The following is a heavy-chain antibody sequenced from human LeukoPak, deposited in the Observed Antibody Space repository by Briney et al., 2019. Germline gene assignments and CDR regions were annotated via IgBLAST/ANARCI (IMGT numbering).Heavy chain of an antibody. V-gene: IGHV4-59*12. Sequence: SETLSLTCTVSGGSISSYYWSWIRQPPGKGLEWIGYIYYSGSTNYNPSLKSRVTISVDTSKNQFSLKLSSVTAADTAVYYCARDEITMVRGVMGWFDPWGQGTLVTVSS. CDR1: GGSISSYY. CDR2: IYYSGST. D-gene: IGHD3-10*01. CDR3: ARDEITMVRGVMGWFDP. J-gene: IGHJ5*02.